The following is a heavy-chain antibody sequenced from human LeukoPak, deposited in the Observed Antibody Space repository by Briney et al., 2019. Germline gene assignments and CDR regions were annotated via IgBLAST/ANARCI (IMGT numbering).Heavy chain of an antibody. CDR3: ARAHQSERVLWFGELFFDY. CDR2: IYYSGST. CDR1: GGSISSYY. V-gene: IGHV4-59*01. Sequence: SETLSLTCTVSGGSISSYYWSWIRQPPGKGLEWIGYIYYSGSTNYNPSLRSRVTISVDTSKNQFSLKLSSVTAADTAVYYCARAHQSERVLWFGELFFDYWGQGTLVTVSS. D-gene: IGHD3-10*01. J-gene: IGHJ4*02.